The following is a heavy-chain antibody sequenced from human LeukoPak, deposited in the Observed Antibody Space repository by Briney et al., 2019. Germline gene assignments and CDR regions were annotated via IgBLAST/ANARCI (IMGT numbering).Heavy chain of an antibody. Sequence: PGGSLRLSCAASGFTFSDYYMSWIRQAPGKGLEWVSYISSSGSTIYYADSVKGRFTISRDNSKNTLYLQMNSLRAEDTAVYYCAKDKRTGADYWGQGTLVTVSS. D-gene: IGHD7-27*01. CDR3: AKDKRTGADY. CDR2: ISSSGSTI. CDR1: GFTFSDYY. J-gene: IGHJ4*02. V-gene: IGHV3-11*01.